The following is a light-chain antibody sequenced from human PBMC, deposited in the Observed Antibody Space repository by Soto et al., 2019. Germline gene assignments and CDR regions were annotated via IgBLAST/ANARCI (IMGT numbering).Light chain of an antibody. CDR2: EDS. CDR1: NIGRKS. CDR3: HVWDSGSDLVA. V-gene: IGLV3-21*02. Sequence: SYELTQTASVSVAPGQTARITCAGNNIGRKSVHWYQQKPGQAPVVVVYEDSDRPSGIPERFSGSNAGNTATLTITRVEAGDEADYYCHVWDSGSDLVAFGGGTKLTVL. J-gene: IGLJ2*01.